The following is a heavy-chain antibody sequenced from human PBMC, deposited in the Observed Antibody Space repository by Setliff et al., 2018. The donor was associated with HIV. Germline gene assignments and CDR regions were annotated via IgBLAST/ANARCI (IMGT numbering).Heavy chain of an antibody. CDR2: MSTGGDIK. D-gene: IGHD6-19*01. CDR1: GFTFSSYV. CDR3: ARDPRGAVAGFDY. Sequence: GGSLRLSCAATGFTFSSYVLHWVRQAPGKGLEWVAVMSTGGDIKIYPDSVKGRFTISRDNSKNTLSLQMNRLRADDTAVYFCARDPRGAVAGFDYWGQGTLVTVSS. V-gene: IGHV3-30*14. J-gene: IGHJ4*02.